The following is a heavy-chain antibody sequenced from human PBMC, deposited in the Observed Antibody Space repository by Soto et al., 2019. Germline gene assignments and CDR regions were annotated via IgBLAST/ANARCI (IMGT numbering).Heavy chain of an antibody. CDR2: INPRGGGT. CDR3: ARGYPSSTRLGWLDP. V-gene: IGHV1-46*01. D-gene: IGHD2-2*01. CDR1: GYTFISYY. J-gene: IGHJ5*02. Sequence: QVQLVQSGAEVKEPGASLRLSYKASGYTFISYYVHWVRQAPGQGLAWMGMINPRGGGTTYAQQFRGRVTMTSDTSTSTVYMEVNSLRSEDSAVYYCARGYPSSTRLGWLDPWGQGTLVTVSS.